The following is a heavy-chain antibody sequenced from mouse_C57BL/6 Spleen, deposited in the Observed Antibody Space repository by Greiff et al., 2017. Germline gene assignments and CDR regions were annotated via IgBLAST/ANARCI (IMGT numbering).Heavy chain of an antibody. J-gene: IGHJ2*01. Sequence: QVQLQQPGAELVKPGASVKMSCKASGYTFTSYWITWVKQRPGQGLEWIGDIYPGSGSTNYNEKFKSKATLTVDTSSSTAYMQLSSLTSEDSAVYYCARSPPYYGSSLDYWGQGTTLTVSS. CDR3: ARSPPYYGSSLDY. CDR2: IYPGSGST. D-gene: IGHD1-1*01. V-gene: IGHV1-55*01. CDR1: GYTFTSYW.